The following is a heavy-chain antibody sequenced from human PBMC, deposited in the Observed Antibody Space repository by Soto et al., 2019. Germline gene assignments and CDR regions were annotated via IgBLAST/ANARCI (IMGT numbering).Heavy chain of an antibody. CDR2: IYHSGST. CDR1: GGSISSSNW. J-gene: IGHJ4*02. CDR3: ARTETIAVAGTFGY. V-gene: IGHV4-4*02. Sequence: GPLSLTCAVSGGSISSSNWWSWVRQPPGKGLEWIGEIYHSGSTNYNPSLKSRVTISVDKSKNQFSLKLSSVTAADTAVYYCARTETIAVAGTFGYWGQGTLATVSS. D-gene: IGHD6-19*01.